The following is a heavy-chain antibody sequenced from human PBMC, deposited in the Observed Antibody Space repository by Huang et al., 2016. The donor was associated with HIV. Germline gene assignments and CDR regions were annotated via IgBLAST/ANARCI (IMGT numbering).Heavy chain of an antibody. D-gene: IGHD3-16*01. V-gene: IGHV1-69*01. Sequence: QVQLEQSGPAVRKPGSSVKVSCQASGGSFSDQIISWVRQAPGQRFEWMGGISRLVRAPASAQEFKWRVTMTADESTATIYMELNSLTSEDTAVYYCAMSLRYQYDSRSYWGRYFDYWGQGTLVTVSS. CDR1: GGSFSDQI. CDR2: ISRLVRAP. J-gene: IGHJ4*02. CDR3: AMSLRYQYDSRSYWGRYFDY.